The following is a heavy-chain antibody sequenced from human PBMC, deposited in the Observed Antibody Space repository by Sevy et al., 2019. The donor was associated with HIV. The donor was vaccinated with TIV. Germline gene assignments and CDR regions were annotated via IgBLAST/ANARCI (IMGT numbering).Heavy chain of an antibody. Sequence: SETLSLTCTVSGGSISSGDYYWSWIRQPPGKGVEWIGYIYYSGSTYYNPSLKSRVTISVDTSKNQFSLKLGSVTAAETAVYYCASYSNYFNYWGQGTLVTVSS. D-gene: IGHD4-4*01. CDR2: IYYSGST. CDR3: ASYSNYFNY. J-gene: IGHJ4*02. CDR1: GGSISSGDYY. V-gene: IGHV4-30-4*01.